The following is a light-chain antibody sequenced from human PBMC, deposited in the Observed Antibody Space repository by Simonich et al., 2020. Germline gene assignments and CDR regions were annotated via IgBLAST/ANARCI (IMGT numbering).Light chain of an antibody. Sequence: SPLTQPASESGSPGQSITISGTGTSSYVGSYNLVSWYQKHPGKAPNLMIYEGSKRPSGVSNRFSGSKSGNTAALTISGLQAEDEADYYCSSYTSSSTVFGGGTKLTVL. J-gene: IGLJ3*02. V-gene: IGLV2-14*02. CDR1: SSYVGSYNL. CDR3: SSYTSSSTV. CDR2: EGS.